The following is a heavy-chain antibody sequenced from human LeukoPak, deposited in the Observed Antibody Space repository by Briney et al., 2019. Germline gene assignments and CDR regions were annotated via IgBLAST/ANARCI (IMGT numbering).Heavy chain of an antibody. CDR1: GYIFTTYY. Sequence: ASVKVSCKASGYIFTTYYMHWVRQAPGQGLEWMGIINPSGVSTIYAQKFQGRVNMTRDMSTSTVYMELSSLRSEDTAVYYCARVESREHSGSSQDAFDIWGQGTMVTVSS. CDR2: INPSGVST. J-gene: IGHJ3*02. CDR3: ARVESREHSGSSQDAFDI. D-gene: IGHD1-26*01. V-gene: IGHV1-46*01.